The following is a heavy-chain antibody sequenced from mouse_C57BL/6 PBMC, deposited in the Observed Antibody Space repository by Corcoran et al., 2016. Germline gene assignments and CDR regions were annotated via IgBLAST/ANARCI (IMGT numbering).Heavy chain of an antibody. CDR1: GYTFTDYY. Sequence: EVQLQQSGPELVKPGASVKISCKASGYTFTDYYMNWVKQSHGKSLEWIGDINPNNGGTSYNQKFKGKATLTVDKSSSTAYMELRSLTSEDSAVYYCARPSDYDGYYEGWFAYWGQGTLVTVSA. V-gene: IGHV1-26*01. CDR3: ARPSDYDGYYEGWFAY. J-gene: IGHJ3*01. CDR2: INPNNGGT. D-gene: IGHD2-3*01.